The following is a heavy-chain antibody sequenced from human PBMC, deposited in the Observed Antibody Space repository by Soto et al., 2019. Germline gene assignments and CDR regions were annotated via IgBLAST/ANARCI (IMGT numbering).Heavy chain of an antibody. CDR1: GVSISSYY. J-gene: IGHJ4*02. V-gene: IGHV4-59*01. Sequence: QVQLQESGPGLVKPSETLSLTCTVSGVSISSYYWSWIRQPPGKGLEWFGYIYYSGSTNYNPSLKSRVTISVDTFKNQFSLKLSSVTAADTAVYYCARGVRGTAMVLLVEFDYWGQGTLVTVSS. CDR3: ARGVRGTAMVLLVEFDY. D-gene: IGHD5-18*01. CDR2: IYYSGST.